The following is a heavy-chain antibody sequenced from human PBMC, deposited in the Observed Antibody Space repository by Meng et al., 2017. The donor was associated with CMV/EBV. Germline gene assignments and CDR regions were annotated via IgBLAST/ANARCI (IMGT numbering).Heavy chain of an antibody. CDR2: ISGSGGRT. CDR3: AKVIRFLEWLFYYGMDV. Sequence: GESLKISCAASGFTFSSYAMSWVRQAPGKGLEWVSGISGSGGRTYYADPVKGRFTISRDNSKNTLYLQMNSLRAEDTAVYYCAKVIRFLEWLFYYGMDVWGQGTTVTVSS. D-gene: IGHD3-3*01. J-gene: IGHJ6*02. CDR1: GFTFSSYA. V-gene: IGHV3-23*01.